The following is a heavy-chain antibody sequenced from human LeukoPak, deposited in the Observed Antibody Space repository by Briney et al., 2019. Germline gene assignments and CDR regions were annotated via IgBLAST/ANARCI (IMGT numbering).Heavy chain of an antibody. V-gene: IGHV4-34*01. CDR2: INHSGST. J-gene: IGHJ4*02. D-gene: IGHD7-27*01. CDR3: AWGTLFDY. CDR1: GGSFSGYY. Sequence: SETLSLTCAVYGGSFSGYYWSWIRQPPGKGLEWIGEINHSGSTDYNPSLKSRVTISVDTSKNQFSLKLSSVTAADTAVYYCAWGTLFDYWGQGTLVTVSS.